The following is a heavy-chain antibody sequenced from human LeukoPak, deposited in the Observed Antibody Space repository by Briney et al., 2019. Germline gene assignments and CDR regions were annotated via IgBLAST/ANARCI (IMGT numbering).Heavy chain of an antibody. CDR2: ISYDGSNK. J-gene: IGHJ4*02. V-gene: IGHV3-30-3*01. Sequence: GGSLRLSYAASGFTFSSYAMHWVRQAPGKGLEWVAVISYDGSNKYYADSVKGRFTISRDNSKNTLYLQMNSLRAEDTAVYYCARPYSSSWYAIDYWGQGTLVTVSS. CDR1: GFTFSSYA. CDR3: ARPYSSSWYAIDY. D-gene: IGHD6-13*01.